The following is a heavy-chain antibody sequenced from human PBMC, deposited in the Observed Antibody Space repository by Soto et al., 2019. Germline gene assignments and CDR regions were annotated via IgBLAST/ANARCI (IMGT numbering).Heavy chain of an antibody. CDR1: GYTFTSYG. CDR3: ARGGAVADNYYYYGMDV. CDR2: ISAYNGNT. D-gene: IGHD6-19*01. Sequence: ASVKVSCKASGYTFTSYGISWVRQAPGQGLEWMGWISAYNGNTNYAQKLQGRVTMTTDTSTSTAYMELRSLRSDDTAVYYCARGGAVADNYYYYGMDVWGQGTTVTVSS. J-gene: IGHJ6*02. V-gene: IGHV1-18*01.